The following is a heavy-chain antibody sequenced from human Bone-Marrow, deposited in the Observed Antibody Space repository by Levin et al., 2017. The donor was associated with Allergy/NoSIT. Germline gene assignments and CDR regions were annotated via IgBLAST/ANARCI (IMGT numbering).Heavy chain of an antibody. CDR2: INGNGGSK. D-gene: IGHD6-13*01. Sequence: GGSLRLSCAASGFTFDDYAMHWVRQVPGKGLEWVSGINGNGGSKGYADSVRGRFTISRDNAKNSLYLQMNSLRVEDTALYYCAKDVDEYRSSIDSFDFWGQGTRVTVAS. V-gene: IGHV3-9*01. CDR1: GFTFDDYA. J-gene: IGHJ3*01. CDR3: AKDVDEYRSSIDSFDF.